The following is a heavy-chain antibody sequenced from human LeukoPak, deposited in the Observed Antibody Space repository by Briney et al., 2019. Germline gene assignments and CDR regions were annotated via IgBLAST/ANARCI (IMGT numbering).Heavy chain of an antibody. J-gene: IGHJ4*02. Sequence: GGSLRLSCAASGFTFSSYAMSWVRQAPGKGLEGVSAISGSSRSTYYADSVKGRFTISRDNSKNTLYLQMNSLRAEDTAVYYCAKNVLLWFGIDYWGQGTLVTVSS. D-gene: IGHD3-10*01. CDR3: AKNVLLWFGIDY. CDR2: ISGSSRST. V-gene: IGHV3-23*01. CDR1: GFTFSSYA.